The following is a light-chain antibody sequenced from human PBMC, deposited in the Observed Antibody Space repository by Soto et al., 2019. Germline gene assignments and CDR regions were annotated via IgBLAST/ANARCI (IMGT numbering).Light chain of an antibody. CDR2: DAS. CDR1: QSVSSN. Sequence: IVMPQSPATLSVSPGERATLSCRASQSVSSNVAWYQQIPGQAPRLLIYDASNRATGIPARFSGSGSGTDFTLTISSLEPEDFAVYYCQQRRNWLTFGGGTKVDIK. V-gene: IGKV3-11*01. J-gene: IGKJ4*01. CDR3: QQRRNWLT.